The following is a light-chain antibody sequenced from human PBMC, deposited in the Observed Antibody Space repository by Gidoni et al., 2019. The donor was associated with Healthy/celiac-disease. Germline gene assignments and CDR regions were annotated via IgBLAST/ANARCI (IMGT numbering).Light chain of an antibody. CDR1: QSISSY. Sequence: EIQMTQSPSSLSASVGDRVTITCRASQSISSYLNWYQQKPGKAPKLLIYAASSLQSGVPSRFSGSGSVTDFTLTISSLQPEDFATYYCQQSYSTPWTFGQXTKVEIK. V-gene: IGKV1-39*01. CDR2: AAS. CDR3: QQSYSTPWT. J-gene: IGKJ1*01.